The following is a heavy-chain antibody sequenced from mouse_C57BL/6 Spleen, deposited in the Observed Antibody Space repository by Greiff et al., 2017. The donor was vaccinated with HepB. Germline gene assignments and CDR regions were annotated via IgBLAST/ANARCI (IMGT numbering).Heavy chain of an antibody. CDR1: GYSITSGYY. CDR2: ISYDGSN. Sequence: VQLQQSGPGLVKPSQSLSLTCSVTGYSITSGYYWNWIRQFPGNKLEWMGYISYDGSNNYNPSLKNRISITRDTSKNQFFLKLNSVTTEDTATYYCARYYYGSSYVYWYFDVWGTGTTVTVSS. CDR3: ARYYYGSSYVYWYFDV. J-gene: IGHJ1*03. V-gene: IGHV3-6*01. D-gene: IGHD1-1*01.